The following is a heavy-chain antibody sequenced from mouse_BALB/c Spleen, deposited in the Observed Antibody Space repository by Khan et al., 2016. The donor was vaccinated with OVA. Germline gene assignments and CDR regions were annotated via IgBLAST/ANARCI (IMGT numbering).Heavy chain of an antibody. CDR2: IRNKANGYTT. D-gene: IGHD2-14*01. Sequence: EVELVESGGGLVQPGGSLRLSCATSGFTFTDYYMSWVRQPPGKALEWLGFIRNKANGYTTEYSASVKGRFTISRDNSQSILYLQMNTLRAEDSATYYCARYRYDALYFDVWGAGTTVTVSS. CDR3: ARYRYDALYFDV. V-gene: IGHV7-3*02. CDR1: GFTFTDYY. J-gene: IGHJ1*01.